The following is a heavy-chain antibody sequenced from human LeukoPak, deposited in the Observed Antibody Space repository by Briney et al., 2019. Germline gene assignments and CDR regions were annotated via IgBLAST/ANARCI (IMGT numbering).Heavy chain of an antibody. CDR1: GFTFNTYS. Sequence: GGSLRLSCAASGFTFNTYSMNWVRQAPGKGLEWVSSISSHSRDIYYADSVKGRFTISRDNAKNSLHLQMNSLRAEDTAVYYCARDDRDISSFRFDYWGHGTLVTVSS. V-gene: IGHV3-21*01. CDR2: ISSHSRDI. J-gene: IGHJ4*01. D-gene: IGHD6-6*01. CDR3: ARDDRDISSFRFDY.